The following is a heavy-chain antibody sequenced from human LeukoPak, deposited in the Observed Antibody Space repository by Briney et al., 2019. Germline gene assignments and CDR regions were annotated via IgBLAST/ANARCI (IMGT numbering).Heavy chain of an antibody. CDR1: GYTFTSYG. V-gene: IGHV1-46*01. D-gene: IGHD5-12*01. CDR3: ARDSPTGGYGDY. CDR2: INPSGGST. Sequence: ASVKVSCKASGYTFTSYGISWVRQAPGQGLEWMGIINPSGGSTSYAQKFQGRVTMTRDTSTSTVYMELSSLRSEDTAVYYCARDSPTGGYGDYWGQGTLVTVSS. J-gene: IGHJ4*02.